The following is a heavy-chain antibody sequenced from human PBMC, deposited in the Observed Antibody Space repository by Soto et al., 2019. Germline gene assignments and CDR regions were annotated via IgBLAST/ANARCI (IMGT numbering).Heavy chain of an antibody. CDR3: AKDLGSGSSSNYFDY. CDR1: GFTFSSYA. Sequence: EVQLLESGGGLVQPGGSLRLSCAASGFTFSSYAMSWVRQAPGKGLEWVSAISGSDGSTYYADSVKGRFTISRDNSKNTLYLQMNSLRAEDTAVYYCAKDLGSGSSSNYFDYWGQGTLVTVSS. CDR2: ISGSDGST. V-gene: IGHV3-23*01. D-gene: IGHD6-13*01. J-gene: IGHJ4*02.